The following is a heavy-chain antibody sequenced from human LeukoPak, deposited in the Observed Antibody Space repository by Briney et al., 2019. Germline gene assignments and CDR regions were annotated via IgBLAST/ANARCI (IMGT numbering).Heavy chain of an antibody. Sequence: GSLRLSCAAAGFTFSNFWMSWVRQAPGKGLEWSGYIYYSGSANYNPSLKSRVTISVDTSKNQFSLKLSSVTAADTAVYYCARYMWELLDAFDIWGQGTMVTVSS. J-gene: IGHJ3*02. V-gene: IGHV4-59*01. CDR3: ARYMWELLDAFDI. CDR1: GFTFSNFW. D-gene: IGHD1-26*01. CDR2: IYYSGSA.